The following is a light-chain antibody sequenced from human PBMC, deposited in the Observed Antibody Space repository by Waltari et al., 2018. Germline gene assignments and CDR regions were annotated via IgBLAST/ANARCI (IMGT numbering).Light chain of an antibody. CDR2: LAV. V-gene: IGKV4-1*01. CDR1: QSVLYSSNNKNY. Sequence: DIVMTQSPDSLTVSLGERATINCKSSQSVLYSSNNKNYLAWYQKKPGHTPKLLIYLAVTRESGVPDLFSGSGSGTDFTLIISSLQAEDVAVYYCQQYYSTPNSFGQGTKLEIK. CDR3: QQYYSTPNS. J-gene: IGKJ2*03.